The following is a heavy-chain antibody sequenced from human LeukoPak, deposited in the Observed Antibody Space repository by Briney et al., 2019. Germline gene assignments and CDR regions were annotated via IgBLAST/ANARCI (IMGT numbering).Heavy chain of an antibody. CDR3: ARDPPYSSGWYEKLDY. J-gene: IGHJ4*02. CDR2: INPDSGGT. CDR1: GYTFTGYY. V-gene: IGHV1-2*02. D-gene: IGHD6-19*01. Sequence: ASVKVSCKASGYTFTGYYLHWVRQAPGQGLEWMGWINPDSGGTSYAQKFQGRVTMTRDTSISTAYMDLSRLRSDDTAVYYCARDPPYSSGWYEKLDYWGQETLVTVSS.